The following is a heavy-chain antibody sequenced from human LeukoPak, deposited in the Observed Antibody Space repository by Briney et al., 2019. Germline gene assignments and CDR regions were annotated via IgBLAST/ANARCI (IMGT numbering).Heavy chain of an antibody. V-gene: IGHV4-34*01. J-gene: IGHJ6*03. Sequence: PSETLSLTCAVYGGSFSGYYWSWIRQPPGKGLEWIGEINHSGSTNYNPSLKSRVTISVDTSKNQFSLKLSSVTAADTAVYYCARLFRFGEFNYRLYYYYYMDVWGKGTTVTISS. CDR2: INHSGST. D-gene: IGHD3-10*01. CDR1: GGSFSGYY. CDR3: ARLFRFGEFNYRLYYYYYMDV.